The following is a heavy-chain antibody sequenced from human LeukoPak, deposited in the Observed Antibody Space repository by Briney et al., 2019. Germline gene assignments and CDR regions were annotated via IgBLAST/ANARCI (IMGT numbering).Heavy chain of an antibody. Sequence: PSETLSLTCTVSGGSITSYFWNWIRQPPGKGLEWIGYIYHSGSANYNPSLKSRVTISVDTSKNQFSLKMSSVTAADTAVYYCARARDGHINNWFDPWGQGTLVTVSS. D-gene: IGHD5-24*01. V-gene: IGHV4-59*01. CDR3: ARARDGHINNWFDP. CDR2: IYHSGSA. CDR1: GGSITSYF. J-gene: IGHJ5*02.